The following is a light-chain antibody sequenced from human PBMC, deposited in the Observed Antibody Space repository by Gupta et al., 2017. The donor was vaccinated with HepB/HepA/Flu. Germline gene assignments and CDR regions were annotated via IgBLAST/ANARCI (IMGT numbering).Light chain of an antibody. CDR1: QGIRSH. CDR2: SAS. V-gene: IGKV1-9*01. J-gene: IGKJ4*01. CDR3: QHLDHSPIN. Sequence: TWPPTSLSASLGDKVTITCRASQGIRSHLDWYQQKPGRAPKLLVYSASTVKSGVPSRFSGSGSGTEFTLAVSDRQPDDLTTYYCQHLDHSPINFGVGTKV.